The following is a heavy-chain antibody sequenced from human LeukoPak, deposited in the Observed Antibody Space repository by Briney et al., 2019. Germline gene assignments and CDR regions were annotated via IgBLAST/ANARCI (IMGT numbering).Heavy chain of an antibody. D-gene: IGHD4-23*01. CDR1: GGSISSGDYY. CDR2: IYYSGST. J-gene: IGHJ4*02. V-gene: IGHV4-30-4*01. Sequence: SETLSLTCTVSGGSISSGDYYWSWIRQPPGKGLEWIGYIYYSGSTHYNPSLKSRVTISVDTSKNQFSLKLSSVTAADTAVYYCAREVNYGGHSRNFDYWGQGTLVTVSS. CDR3: AREVNYGGHSRNFDY.